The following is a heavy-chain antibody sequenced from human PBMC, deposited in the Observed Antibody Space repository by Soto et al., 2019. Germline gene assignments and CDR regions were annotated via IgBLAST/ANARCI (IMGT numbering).Heavy chain of an antibody. CDR1: GGSISSSSYY. CDR3: ARRRKGSSSWYRDYFDY. D-gene: IGHD6-13*01. V-gene: IGHV4-39*01. J-gene: IGHJ4*02. CDR2: IYYSGST. Sequence: TSETLCLPCTVSGGSISSSSYYWGWISQPPGKGLEWIGSIYYSGSTYYNPSLKSRVTISVDTSKSQFSLKLSSVTAADTAVYYCARRRKGSSSWYRDYFDYWGQGTLVTVSS.